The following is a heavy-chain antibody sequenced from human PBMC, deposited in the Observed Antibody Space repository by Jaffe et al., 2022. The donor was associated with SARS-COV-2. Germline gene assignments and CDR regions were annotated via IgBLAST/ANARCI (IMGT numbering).Heavy chain of an antibody. D-gene: IGHD6-25*01. V-gene: IGHV4-30-2*01. CDR3: ARLSSGEWDHPHNWLDP. CDR2: ISQSEKD. CDR1: GGSIMSGDYA. J-gene: IGHJ5*02. Sequence: QLQLLESGAGLVKPSQTLSLTCGISGGSIMSGDYAWAWLRQPPGRGLEWIGYISQSEKDYSGPSLRSRVTMSLDRSKNEFSLTLDSVTAADTAVYYCARLSSGEWDHPHNWLDPWGRGILVTVSS.